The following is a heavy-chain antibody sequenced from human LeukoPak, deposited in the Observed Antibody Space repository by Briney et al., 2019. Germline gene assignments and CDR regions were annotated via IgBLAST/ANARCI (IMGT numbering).Heavy chain of an antibody. V-gene: IGHV4-39*01. J-gene: IGHJ4*02. Sequence: SETLSLTCTVSGVSIRSTSYYWGWIRQPPGKGLEWIGSIYYNPSLKTRVTISIDTSKNQFSLKLTSVTAADTAIFYCASGYFVHTFDFWGQGTLGTVSS. D-gene: IGHD2-2*03. CDR1: GVSIRSTSYY. CDR2: IYY. CDR3: ASGYFVHTFDF.